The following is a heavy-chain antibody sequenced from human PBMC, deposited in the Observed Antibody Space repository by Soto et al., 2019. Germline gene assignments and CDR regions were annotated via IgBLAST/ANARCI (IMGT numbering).Heavy chain of an antibody. D-gene: IGHD2-15*01. V-gene: IGHV3-21*01. CDR3: ARVGEYCSGGSCYDREAFDI. Sequence: PGGYLRLSCAASGFTFSSYSMNWVRQAPVKGLAWVSSISSSSSYIYYADSVKGRFTISRDNAKNSLYLHMNSLRAEDTAVYYCARVGEYCSGGSCYDREAFDIWGQGTMVTVSS. CDR2: ISSSSSYI. J-gene: IGHJ3*02. CDR1: GFTFSSYS.